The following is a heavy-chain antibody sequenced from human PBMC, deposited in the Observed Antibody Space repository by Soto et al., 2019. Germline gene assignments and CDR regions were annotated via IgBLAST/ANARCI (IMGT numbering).Heavy chain of an antibody. J-gene: IGHJ4*02. D-gene: IGHD6-13*01. CDR3: ASLTGYSSSWYLDY. CDR2: LYFNGGT. Sequence: SETLSLTCNVSGGPINSPDYYWSWIRQSPGKGLEWIGYLYFNGGTQYNPSLRTPVSMSLDTSKKHFSLKMRSVTAADTAVYYCASLTGYSSSWYLDYWGQGTLVTVSS. V-gene: IGHV4-30-4*01. CDR1: GGPINSPDYY.